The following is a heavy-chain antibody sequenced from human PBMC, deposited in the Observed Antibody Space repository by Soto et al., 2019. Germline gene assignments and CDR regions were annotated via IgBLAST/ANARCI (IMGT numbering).Heavy chain of an antibody. Sequence: SVKVSCKASGGTFSSYAISWVRQAPGQGLEWMGGIIPIFGTANYAQKFQGRVTITADKSTSTAYMELSSLRSEDTAVYYCARATALKVVPAESYYYYGMDVWGQGTTVTVSS. J-gene: IGHJ6*02. CDR1: GGTFSSYA. D-gene: IGHD2-2*01. CDR3: ARATALKVVPAESYYYYGMDV. CDR2: IIPIFGTA. V-gene: IGHV1-69*06.